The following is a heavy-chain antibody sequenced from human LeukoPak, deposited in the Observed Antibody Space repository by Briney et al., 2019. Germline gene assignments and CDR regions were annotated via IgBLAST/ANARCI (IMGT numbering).Heavy chain of an antibody. CDR1: GFTFSSYA. V-gene: IGHV3-30-3*01. CDR3: ARSNEHWLVLGAFDY. D-gene: IGHD6-19*01. Sequence: GRSLRLSCAVSGFTFSSYAMHWVRQVPGKGLEWVAVLSYDGSDKYYADSVKGRFTISRNNSKNTLYLQMNSLRAEDTAVYYCARSNEHWLVLGAFDYWGQGTLVTVSS. J-gene: IGHJ4*02. CDR2: LSYDGSDK.